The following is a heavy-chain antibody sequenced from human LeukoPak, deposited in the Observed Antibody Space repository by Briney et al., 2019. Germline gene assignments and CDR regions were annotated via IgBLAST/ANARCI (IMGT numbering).Heavy chain of an antibody. CDR1: GGSISSSSYY. Sequence: KPSETLSLTCTVSGGSISSSSYYWGWIRQPPGEGLEWIGSIYYSGSTYYNPSLKSRVTISVDTSKNQFSLTLSSVTAADTAVYYCARLVMMDTAMVSRALFDYWGQGTLVTVSS. J-gene: IGHJ4*02. D-gene: IGHD5-18*01. V-gene: IGHV4-39*01. CDR2: IYYSGST. CDR3: ARLVMMDTAMVSRALFDY.